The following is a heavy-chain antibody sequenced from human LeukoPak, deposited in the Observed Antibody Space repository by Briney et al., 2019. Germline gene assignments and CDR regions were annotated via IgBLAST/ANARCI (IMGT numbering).Heavy chain of an antibody. D-gene: IGHD2/OR15-2a*01. CDR2: IRYDGSNK. J-gene: IGHJ4*02. Sequence: GGSLTLSCAASVSTFSSYGMHCVRQAPGKGLEGVAFIRYDGSNKYYADSVKVRFTISRDNSKNTLYLQMNSLRAEDTAVYYCAKDALYGDGFGYWGQGTLVTVSS. CDR1: VSTFSSYG. V-gene: IGHV3-30*02. CDR3: AKDALYGDGFGY.